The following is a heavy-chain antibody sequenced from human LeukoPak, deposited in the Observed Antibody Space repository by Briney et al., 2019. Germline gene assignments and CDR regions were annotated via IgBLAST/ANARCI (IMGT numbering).Heavy chain of an antibody. CDR2: INPNSGGT. CDR1: GYTFTGYY. J-gene: IGHJ4*02. Sequence: ASVNVSCKASGYTFTGYYMHWVRQAPGQGLERMGWINPNSGGTNYAQKFQGRVTVTRDTSISTAYMELSRLGSDDTAVYYCARVPYYYDSSGYPFDYWGQGTLVTVSS. D-gene: IGHD3-22*01. CDR3: ARVPYYYDSSGYPFDY. V-gene: IGHV1-2*02.